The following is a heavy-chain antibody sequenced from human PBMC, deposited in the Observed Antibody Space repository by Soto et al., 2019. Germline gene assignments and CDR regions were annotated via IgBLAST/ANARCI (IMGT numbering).Heavy chain of an antibody. CDR2: IWYDGSNK. Sequence: QVQLVESGGGVVQPGRSLRLSCAASGFTFSSYGMHWVRQAPGKGLEWVAVIWYDGSNKYYADSVKGRFTISRDNSKNTLYLQMNSLRAEDTAVYYCARDGGYCSGGSCHHDAFDIWGQGTMVTVSS. V-gene: IGHV3-33*01. CDR3: ARDGGYCSGGSCHHDAFDI. J-gene: IGHJ3*02. CDR1: GFTFSSYG. D-gene: IGHD2-15*01.